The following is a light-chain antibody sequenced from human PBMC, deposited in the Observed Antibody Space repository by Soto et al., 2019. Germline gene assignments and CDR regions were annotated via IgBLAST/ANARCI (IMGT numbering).Light chain of an antibody. V-gene: IGKV1-5*03. J-gene: IGKJ2*01. CDR3: QKDESYPFT. Sequence: DIQMTQSPSTLSASVGDRVIITCRASQSISSWLAWYQQKPGKAPKLLIYRASSLESGVPSRFSDRGSGTEFTLTIRRLQPDDFATYYCQKDESYPFTFGQGTKLEIK. CDR1: QSISSW. CDR2: RAS.